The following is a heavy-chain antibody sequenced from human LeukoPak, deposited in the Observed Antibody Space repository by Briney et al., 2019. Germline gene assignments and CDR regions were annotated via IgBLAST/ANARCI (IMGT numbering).Heavy chain of an antibody. J-gene: IGHJ6*02. Sequence: SVKVSCKASGGTFSSYAISWVRQAPGQGLEWMGGIIPIFGTANYAQKFQGRVTITADESTSTAYMELSSLRSEDTAVYYCARVQELTYYYYYGMDVWAKGPRSPSP. CDR3: ARVQELTYYYYYGMDV. CDR2: IIPIFGTA. CDR1: GGTFSSYA. V-gene: IGHV1-69*13. D-gene: IGHD1-1*01.